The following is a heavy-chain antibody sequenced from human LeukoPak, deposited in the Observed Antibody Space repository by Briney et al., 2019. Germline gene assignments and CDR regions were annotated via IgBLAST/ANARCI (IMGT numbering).Heavy chain of an antibody. Sequence: PGGSLRLSCAASGFTFSNAWMGWVRQAPGKGREWVGRIKSKTDGGTTDYAAPVKGRFTISRDDSKNTLYLQMNSLKTEDTAVYYCTTNYGDYGQFAYWGQGTLVTVSS. D-gene: IGHD4-17*01. V-gene: IGHV3-15*01. CDR3: TTNYGDYGQFAY. CDR1: GFTFSNAW. CDR2: IKSKTDGGTT. J-gene: IGHJ4*02.